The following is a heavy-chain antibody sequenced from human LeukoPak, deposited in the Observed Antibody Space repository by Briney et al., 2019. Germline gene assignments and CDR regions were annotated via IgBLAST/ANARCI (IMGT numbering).Heavy chain of an antibody. V-gene: IGHV4-59*01. CDR3: ARDYDFWSGYYNPWFDP. CDR2: IYYSGST. D-gene: IGHD3-3*01. J-gene: IGHJ5*02. Sequence: SETLSLTCTVSGGSISSYYWSWIRQPPGKRLECIGYIYYSGSTKYNPSLKSRVTISVDTSKNQFSLKLSSVTAADTAVYYCARDYDFWSGYYNPWFDPWGQGTLVTVSS. CDR1: GGSISSYY.